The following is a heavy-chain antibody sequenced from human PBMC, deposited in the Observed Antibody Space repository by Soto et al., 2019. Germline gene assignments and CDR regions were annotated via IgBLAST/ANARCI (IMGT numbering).Heavy chain of an antibody. CDR2: IYHSGST. Sequence: SETLSLTCAVSSGSISSSNWWSWVRQPPGKGLEWIGEIYHSGSTNYNPSLKSRVTISVDKSKNQFSPKLSSVTAADTAVYYCARDVRRLSFDYWGQGTLVTVSS. V-gene: IGHV4-4*02. CDR3: ARDVRRLSFDY. CDR1: SGSISSSNW. J-gene: IGHJ4*02.